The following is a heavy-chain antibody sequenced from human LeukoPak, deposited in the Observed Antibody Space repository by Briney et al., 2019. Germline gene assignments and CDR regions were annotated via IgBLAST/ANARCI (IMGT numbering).Heavy chain of an antibody. J-gene: IGHJ6*02. V-gene: IGHV3-30*18. CDR2: ISYDGSNK. Sequence: GGSLRLSCAASGFTFSSYGMHWVRQAPGKGLEWVAVISYDGSNKYYADSVKGRFTISRDNSENTLYLQMNSLRAEDTAVYYCAKDLRPYSGYDIYGMDVWGQGTTVTVSS. CDR1: GFTFSSYG. D-gene: IGHD5-12*01. CDR3: AKDLRPYSGYDIYGMDV.